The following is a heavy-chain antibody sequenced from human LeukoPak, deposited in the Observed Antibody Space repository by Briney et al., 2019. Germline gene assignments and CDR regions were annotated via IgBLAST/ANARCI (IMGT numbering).Heavy chain of an antibody. CDR3: ARGSGPYYFDY. CDR2: IYTSGNT. V-gene: IGHV4-4*09. D-gene: IGHD6-19*01. J-gene: IGHJ4*02. Sequence: PSETLSLTCTVSGGSMRTYYCSWIRQPPGKELEWIGYIYTSGNTNYNPSLKSRVTISVDTSKSQFSLKLTSVTAADTAVYYCARGSGPYYFDYWGQGTLVIVSS. CDR1: GGSMRTYY.